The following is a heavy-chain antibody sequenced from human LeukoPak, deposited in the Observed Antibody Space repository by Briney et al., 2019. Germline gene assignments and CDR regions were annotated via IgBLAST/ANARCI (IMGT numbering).Heavy chain of an antibody. J-gene: IGHJ4*02. CDR1: GFTFSSYG. Sequence: GGSLRLSCAASGFTFSSYGMHWVRQSPGKGLEWVAFVRYDGSKEYYADSVKGRFTISRDNSKNTLYLQMNGLRAEDTAVYYCAGAYSSGWYGNKRGKIDYWGQGTLVTVSS. CDR3: AGAYSSGWYGNKRGKIDY. D-gene: IGHD6-19*01. CDR2: VRYDGSKE. V-gene: IGHV3-30*02.